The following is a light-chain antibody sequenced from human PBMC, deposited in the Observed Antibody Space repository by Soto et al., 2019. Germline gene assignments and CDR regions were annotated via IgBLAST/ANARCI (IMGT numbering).Light chain of an antibody. V-gene: IGKV1-5*03. CDR3: QQYNSYPWT. J-gene: IGKJ1*01. CDR2: KAS. Sequence: DIQMTQSPSTLSASEGDRVTITCRASQSISSLLAWYQQKPGKAPKLLIYKASSLESGVPSRFSGSGSGTEFTLTISSLQPDDFATYYCQQYNSYPWTFGQGTKVDIK. CDR1: QSISSL.